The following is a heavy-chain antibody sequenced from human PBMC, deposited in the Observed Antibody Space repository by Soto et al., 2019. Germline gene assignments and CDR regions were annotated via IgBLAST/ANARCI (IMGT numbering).Heavy chain of an antibody. CDR2: ISSSSSYI. Sequence: GGSLRLSCAASGFTFSSYSMNWVRQAPGKGLEWVSSISSSSSYIYYADSVKGRFTISRDNAKNSLYLQMNSLRAEDTAVSYCARIQPAYDAFDIWGQGPMVPASS. CDR1: GFTFSSYS. CDR3: ARIQPAYDAFDI. J-gene: IGHJ3*02. D-gene: IGHD2-21*01. V-gene: IGHV3-21*01.